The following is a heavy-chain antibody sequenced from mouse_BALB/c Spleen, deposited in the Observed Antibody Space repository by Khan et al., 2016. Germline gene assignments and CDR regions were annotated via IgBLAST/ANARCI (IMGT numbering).Heavy chain of an antibody. CDR1: GFTFTDYY. CDR2: IRNKANGYTT. J-gene: IGHJ4*01. Sequence: EVELVESGGGLVQPGGSLRLSCATSGFTFTDYYMSWVRQPPGKALEWLGFIRNKANGYTTEYSASVKGRFTISRDNSQSILYLQMNTLRAEDSATYYYARPPTTINAMDYWGQGTSVTVSS. V-gene: IGHV7-3*02. CDR3: ARPPTTINAMDY. D-gene: IGHD2-1*01.